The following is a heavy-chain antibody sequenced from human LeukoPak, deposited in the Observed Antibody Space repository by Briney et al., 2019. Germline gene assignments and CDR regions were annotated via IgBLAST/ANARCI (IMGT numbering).Heavy chain of an antibody. J-gene: IGHJ4*02. D-gene: IGHD1-26*01. V-gene: IGHV4-39*01. CDR3: ARRGGSGRAFDY. CDR1: GASISGGTYY. Sequence: SETLSLTCSVSGASISGGTYYWGWLRQPPGKGLEWIGSIYYTGSTYDKPSRKSHITKTVDTSKTQFSLKLSSVTAADTAVYYCARRGGSGRAFDYWGQGTLVTVSS. CDR2: IYYTGST.